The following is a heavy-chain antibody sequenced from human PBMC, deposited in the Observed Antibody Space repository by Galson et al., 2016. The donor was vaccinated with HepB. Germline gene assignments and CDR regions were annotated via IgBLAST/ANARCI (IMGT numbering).Heavy chain of an antibody. D-gene: IGHD3-16*02. CDR3: ARGFGSFGELSIDY. CDR1: GFTFSTYA. V-gene: IGHV3-30*04. CDR2: MSYEGSIK. Sequence: SLRLSCAASGFTFSTYAMHWVRQAPGKGLEWVALMSYEGSIKYQADSVKGRFTISRDNSKNTLSLQMNSLRAEDTAMYYCARGFGSFGELSIDYWGQGTLVTVSS. J-gene: IGHJ4*02.